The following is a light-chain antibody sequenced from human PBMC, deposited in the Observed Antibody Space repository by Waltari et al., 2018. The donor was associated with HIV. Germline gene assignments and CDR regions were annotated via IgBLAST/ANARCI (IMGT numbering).Light chain of an antibody. Sequence: QSALTQPRSVSGSPGQSATIYCTGTRSDRAGYNYVHWYPQHPGQAPKLMIYEVSKRPSGVPHRFSGSKSGYTASLTISGLQAEDEADYYCCSYAGSYTLLFGGGTKLTVL. CDR3: CSYAGSYTLL. CDR1: RSDRAGYNY. J-gene: IGLJ2*01. V-gene: IGLV2-11*01. CDR2: EVS.